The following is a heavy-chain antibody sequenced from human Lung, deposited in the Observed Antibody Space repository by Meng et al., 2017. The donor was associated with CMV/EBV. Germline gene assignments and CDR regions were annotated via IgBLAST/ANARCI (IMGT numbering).Heavy chain of an antibody. CDR3: AREGVGVSMGAMDV. D-gene: IGHD2/OR15-2a*01. J-gene: IGHJ6*02. V-gene: IGHV1-8*03. CDR1: GYTFTSYD. Sequence: SVKVSXKASGYTFTSYDINWVRQATGQGLEWMGWMNPNNGNTGYAQKFQGRVTITRDSSINTAYMELSSLRSEDTAVYYCAREGVGVSMGAMDVWGQGATVTVSS. CDR2: MNPNNGNT.